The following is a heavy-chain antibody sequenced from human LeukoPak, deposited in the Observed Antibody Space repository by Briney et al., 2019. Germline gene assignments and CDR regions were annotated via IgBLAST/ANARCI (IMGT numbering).Heavy chain of an antibody. Sequence: EASVKVSCKASGGTFSSYAVSWVRQAPGQRLEWMGGVTPIFGTADYAQKFQDRVTITADESTSTAYLELSSLRSEDTALYYCARVGSYCSGTNCYTPRAEFFQHWGQGTLVTVSS. CDR3: ARVGSYCSGTNCYTPRAEFFQH. CDR2: VTPIFGTA. J-gene: IGHJ1*01. CDR1: GGTFSSYA. V-gene: IGHV1-69*13. D-gene: IGHD2-2*02.